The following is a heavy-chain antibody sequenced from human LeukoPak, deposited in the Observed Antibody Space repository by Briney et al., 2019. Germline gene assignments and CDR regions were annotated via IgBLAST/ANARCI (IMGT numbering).Heavy chain of an antibody. D-gene: IGHD6-13*01. Sequence: PGGSLRLSCAASGFTVSSNYMNWVRQAPGKGLEWISHVSSSSSSNIYYADSVKGRFTISRDNAKKSLFLQLNSLRAEDTAVYYCARDIGISNSWPYFDFWGRGTLVTVSS. J-gene: IGHJ4*02. CDR1: GFTVSSNY. CDR2: VSSSSSSNI. CDR3: ARDIGISNSWPYFDF. V-gene: IGHV3-48*04.